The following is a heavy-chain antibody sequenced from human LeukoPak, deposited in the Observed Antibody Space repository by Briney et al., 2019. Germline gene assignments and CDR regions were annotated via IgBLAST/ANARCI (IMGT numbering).Heavy chain of an antibody. D-gene: IGHD6-13*01. V-gene: IGHV4-34*01. J-gene: IGHJ4*02. CDR2: INHSGST. CDR1: GGSFSGYY. CDR3: ARRYSSSPPRY. Sequence: SETLSLTCAVYGGSFSGYYWSWIRQPPGKGLEWIGEINHSGSTNYNPSLKSRVTISVDTSKNQFSLKLSSVTAADTAVYYCARRYSSSPPRYWGQGTLVTASS.